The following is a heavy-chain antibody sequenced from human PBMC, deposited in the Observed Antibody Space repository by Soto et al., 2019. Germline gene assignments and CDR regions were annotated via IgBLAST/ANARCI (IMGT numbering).Heavy chain of an antibody. J-gene: IGHJ4*02. CDR3: ATRGSYDILTGYLDY. CDR2: ISGSGGST. D-gene: IGHD3-9*01. Sequence: GGSLRLSCAASGFTFSSYAMSWVRQAPGKGLEWVSAISGSGGSTYYADSVKGRFTISRDNSKNTLYLQMNSLRAEDTAVYYCATRGSYDILTGYLDYWGQGTLVTVSS. CDR1: GFTFSSYA. V-gene: IGHV3-23*01.